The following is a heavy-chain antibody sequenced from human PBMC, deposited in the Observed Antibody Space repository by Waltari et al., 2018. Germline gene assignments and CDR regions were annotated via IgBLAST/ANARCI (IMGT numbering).Heavy chain of an antibody. J-gene: IGHJ4*02. D-gene: IGHD3-3*01. CDR3: ARISTWRATISPFDY. V-gene: IGHV3-30-3*01. Sequence: QVQVVESGGGVVQPGRSLRLSCAAHGFSFSDYTMNWIRHTPGKGLEWVAYISYDGSNRYYAESVKGRFTISRDNSKNTLFLQMDSLRTEDTALYYCARISTWRATISPFDYWGQGTQVTVSS. CDR1: GFSFSDYT. CDR2: ISYDGSNR.